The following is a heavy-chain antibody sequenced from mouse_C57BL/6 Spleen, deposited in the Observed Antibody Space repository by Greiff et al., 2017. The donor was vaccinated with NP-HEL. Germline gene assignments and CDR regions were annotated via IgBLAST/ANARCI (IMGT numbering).Heavy chain of an antibody. V-gene: IGHV1-26*01. J-gene: IGHJ2*01. CDR2: INPNNGGT. CDR3: AGDYYYGSSWDY. CDR1: GYTFTDYY. Sequence: EVQLQQSGPELVKPGASVKISCKASGYTFTDYYMNWVKQSHGKSLEWIGDINPNNGGTSYNQKFKGKATLTVDKSSSTAYMELRSLTSEDSAVYYCAGDYYYGSSWDYWGQGTTLTVSS. D-gene: IGHD1-1*01.